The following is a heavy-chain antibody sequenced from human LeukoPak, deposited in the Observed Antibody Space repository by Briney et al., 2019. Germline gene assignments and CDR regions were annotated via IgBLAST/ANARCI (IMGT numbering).Heavy chain of an antibody. CDR1: GYNFLNHV. D-gene: IGHD6-13*01. Sequence: GESLMISCKASGYNFLNHVSVWVHQMPGGGLEWMGMIHPGDFHTIYGPAFQGQVSISVDGSITTAYLQWSGLQASDTAMYYCARLQRLVELDYWGQGTLVTVSS. CDR3: ARLQRLVELDY. CDR2: IHPGDFHT. J-gene: IGHJ4*02. V-gene: IGHV5-51*07.